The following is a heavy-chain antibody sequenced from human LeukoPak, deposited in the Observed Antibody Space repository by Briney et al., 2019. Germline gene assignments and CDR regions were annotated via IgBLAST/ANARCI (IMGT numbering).Heavy chain of an antibody. V-gene: IGHV1-18*01. CDR1: GYTFTSYG. CDR2: ISAYNGNT. J-gene: IGHJ4*02. D-gene: IGHD5-18*01. CDR3: AREMEGYSYGPAWSDY. Sequence: ASVKVSCKASGYTFTSYGISWVRQAPGQGLEWMGWISAYNGNTNYAQKLQGRVTITRDTSASTAYMELSSLRSEDTAVYYCAREMEGYSYGPAWSDYWGQGTLVTVSS.